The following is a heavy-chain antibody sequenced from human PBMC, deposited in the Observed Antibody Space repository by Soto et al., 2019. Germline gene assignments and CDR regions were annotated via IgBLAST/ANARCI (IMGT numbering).Heavy chain of an antibody. D-gene: IGHD4-17*01. CDR3: AKRSWTTVTTRVDY. CDR2: ISGSGGST. J-gene: IGHJ4*02. V-gene: IGHV3-23*01. Sequence: EVQLLESGGGLVHPGGSLRLACAATGFTFSSYAMSWVRQAPGKGLEWVSAISGSGGSTYYADSVKGRFTISRDNSKNTLYLQMNSLRAEDTAVYYCAKRSWTTVTTRVDYWGQGTLVTVSS. CDR1: GFTFSSYA.